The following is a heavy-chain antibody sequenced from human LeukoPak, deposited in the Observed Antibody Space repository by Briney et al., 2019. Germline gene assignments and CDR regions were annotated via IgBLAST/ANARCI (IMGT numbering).Heavy chain of an antibody. D-gene: IGHD6-19*01. J-gene: IGHJ4*02. CDR2: IYTGGST. CDR3: AKHSGWSFDY. Sequence: SETLSLTCTVSGGSISSYYWSWLRQPAGKGLEWIGRIYTGGSTNYNPSLKSRVTISVDKSKNQFSLKLSSVTAADTAVYYCAKHSGWSFDYWGQGTLVTVSS. CDR1: GGSISSYY. V-gene: IGHV4-4*07.